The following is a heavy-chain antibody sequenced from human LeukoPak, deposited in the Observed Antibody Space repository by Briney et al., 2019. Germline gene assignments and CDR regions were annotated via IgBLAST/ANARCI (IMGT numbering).Heavy chain of an antibody. J-gene: IGHJ3*01. CDR1: GFTFSTFS. CDR2: ISGSGSDI. D-gene: IGHD1-7*01. CDR3: ARRTFPNDAFDV. Sequence: GGSLRLSCAASGFTFSTFSMNWVRQTPGKGLEWVSAISGSGSDIYYADSVKGRFTISRDNPKRSLYLQMNSLRAENTAVYYCARRTFPNDAFDVWGQGTVVTVSS. V-gene: IGHV3-21*01.